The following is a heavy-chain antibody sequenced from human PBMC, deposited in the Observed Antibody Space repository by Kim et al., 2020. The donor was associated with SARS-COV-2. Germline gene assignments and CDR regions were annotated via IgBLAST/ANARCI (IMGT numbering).Heavy chain of an antibody. J-gene: IGHJ4*02. D-gene: IGHD3-10*01. Sequence: GESLKISCRVSGYSFPNYWIGWVRQMPGKGLEWMGIIYPVDSDTRYSPSFQGQVTISADRSTNTAYLQWSSLKASDTAIYYCARHSDPQDYYGSGRYADYWGQGTLVTVSS. CDR1: GYSFPNYW. CDR2: IYPVDSDT. CDR3: ARHSDPQDYYGSGRYADY. V-gene: IGHV5-51*01.